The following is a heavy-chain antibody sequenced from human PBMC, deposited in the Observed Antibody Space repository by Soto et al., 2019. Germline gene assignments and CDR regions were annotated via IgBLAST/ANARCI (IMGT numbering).Heavy chain of an antibody. CDR2: VSAGGDMT. CDR3: ERGDRGCPGSPASYYYSGLTV. CDR1: GFTFSSYA. D-gene: IGHD3-10*02. V-gene: IGHV3-23*01. J-gene: IGHJ6*04. Sequence: DVQLLESGGHLVQPGGSLRLSCAASGFTFSSYAMSWVRQAPGKGLEWVSSVSAGGDMTYYSDSVKGRFTISRDNSNNALFLQINSLRNEDAALYYCERGDRGCPGSPASYYYSGLTVLGKATTVTV.